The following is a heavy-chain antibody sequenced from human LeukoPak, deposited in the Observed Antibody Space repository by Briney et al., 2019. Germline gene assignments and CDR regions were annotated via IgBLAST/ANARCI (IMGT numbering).Heavy chain of an antibody. CDR1: GFTFRTFT. CDR2: INSASNFI. V-gene: IGHV3-21*01. J-gene: IGHJ4*02. CDR3: ARDSPYYFDSSGDYVSDY. D-gene: IGHD3-22*01. Sequence: KPGGYLRRYCAASGFTFRTFTMHWVRQAPGKGLEWVSSINSASNFIYYADSVKGRFTISRDNAKNSLYLQMSSLKVEDTAVYYCARDSPYYFDSSGDYVSDYWGQGALVTVSS.